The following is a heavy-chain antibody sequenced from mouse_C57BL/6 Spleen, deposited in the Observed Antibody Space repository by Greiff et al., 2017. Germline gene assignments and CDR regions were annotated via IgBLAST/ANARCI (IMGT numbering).Heavy chain of an antibody. CDR1: GFTFSSYT. Sequence: EVKLMESGGGLVKPGGSLKLSCAASGFTFSSYTMSWVRQTPEKRLEWVATISGGGGNTYYPDSVKGRFTISRDNAKNTLYLQMSSLRSEDTALYYCARLGDGYTFAYWGQGTLVTVSA. CDR3: ARLGDGYTFAY. D-gene: IGHD2-3*01. CDR2: ISGGGGNT. V-gene: IGHV5-9*01. J-gene: IGHJ3*01.